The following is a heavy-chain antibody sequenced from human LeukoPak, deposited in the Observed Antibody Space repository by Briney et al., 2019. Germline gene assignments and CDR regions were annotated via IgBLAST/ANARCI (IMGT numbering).Heavy chain of an antibody. CDR1: GFTFSSYS. Sequence: GGSLRLSCAASGFTFSSYSMNWVRQAPGKGLGWVSSISSSSSYIYYAVSVKGRFTISRDNAKNSLYLQMNSLRAEDTAVYYCARADYGEKPYYFDYWGQGTLVTVSS. CDR3: ARADYGEKPYYFDY. V-gene: IGHV3-21*01. J-gene: IGHJ4*02. CDR2: ISSSSSYI. D-gene: IGHD4-17*01.